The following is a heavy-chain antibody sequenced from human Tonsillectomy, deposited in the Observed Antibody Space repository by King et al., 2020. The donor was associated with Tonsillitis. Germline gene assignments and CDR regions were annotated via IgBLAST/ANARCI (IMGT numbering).Heavy chain of an antibody. Sequence: VQLVESGAEVKKPGSSVKVSCKASGGTFSSYAISWVRQAPGQGLEWMGGIIPIFGTANYAQKFQGRVTITADESTSTAYMELGSLRSEDTAVYYCARVSLVVVTARGIHEAFDIWGQGTMVTVSS. CDR1: GGTFSSYA. V-gene: IGHV1-69*01. CDR2: IIPIFGTA. D-gene: IGHD2-21*02. J-gene: IGHJ3*02. CDR3: ARVSLVVVTARGIHEAFDI.